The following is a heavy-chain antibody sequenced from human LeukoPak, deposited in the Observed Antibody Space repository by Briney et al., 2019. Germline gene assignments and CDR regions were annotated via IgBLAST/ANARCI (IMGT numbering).Heavy chain of an antibody. CDR2: INRSGNII. D-gene: IGHD3-9*01. Sequence: GGSLRLSCAASGFTFSSYEVNWVRQAPGKGLEWVSYINRSGNIIYYADSVKGRFTISRDNAKNSLYLQMNSLRAEDTAVYYCARGYDILANAFDYWGQGTLVTVSS. J-gene: IGHJ4*02. CDR3: ARGYDILANAFDY. CDR1: GFTFSSYE. V-gene: IGHV3-48*03.